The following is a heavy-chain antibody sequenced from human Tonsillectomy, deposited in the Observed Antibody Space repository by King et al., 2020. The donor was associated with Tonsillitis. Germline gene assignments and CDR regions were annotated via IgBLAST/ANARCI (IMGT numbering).Heavy chain of an antibody. CDR3: ARHGVGDIYHFFDS. Sequence: QLVQSGAEVKKPGESLRISCESSGYTFTKFWISWVRQMPGKGLEWMAMIDPSDSSTNYSPSFQGHVTVSADKSITTAYLEWSSLRASDTAMYYCARHGVGDIYHFFDSWGQGTLVTVSS. CDR1: GYTFTKFW. J-gene: IGHJ4*02. CDR2: IDPSDSST. D-gene: IGHD3-10*01. V-gene: IGHV5-10-1*01.